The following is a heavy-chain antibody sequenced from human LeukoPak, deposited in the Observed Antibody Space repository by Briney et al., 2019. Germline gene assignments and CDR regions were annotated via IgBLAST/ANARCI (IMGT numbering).Heavy chain of an antibody. CDR3: AKDLVLLWFGESAPPDY. CDR1: GFTFRNYG. D-gene: IGHD3-10*01. J-gene: IGHJ4*02. Sequence: GGSLRLSCAASGFTFRNYGIHWVRQAPGKGLEWVSAISGSGGSTYYADSVKGRFTISRDNSKNTLYLQMNSLRAEDTAVYYCAKDLVLLWFGESAPPDYWGQGTLVTVSS. V-gene: IGHV3-23*01. CDR2: ISGSGGST.